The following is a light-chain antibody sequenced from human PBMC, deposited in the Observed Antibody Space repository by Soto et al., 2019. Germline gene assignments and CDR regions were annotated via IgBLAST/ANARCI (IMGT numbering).Light chain of an antibody. CDR2: NVS. Sequence: SALTQPASVSGSPGQSITISCTGTSSDVGGYNYVSWYQQHPGKAPKLMIYNVSLRPSGVSNRFSGSKSGNTASLTISGLQAEDEADYYCSSYTSSSPPVVFGGGTKLTVL. V-gene: IGLV2-14*01. J-gene: IGLJ2*01. CDR3: SSYTSSSPPVV. CDR1: SSDVGGYNY.